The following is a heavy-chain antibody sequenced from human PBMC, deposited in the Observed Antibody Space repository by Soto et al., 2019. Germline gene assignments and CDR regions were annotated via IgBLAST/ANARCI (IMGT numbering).Heavy chain of an antibody. J-gene: IGHJ4*02. CDR1: GDSISDYY. V-gene: IGHV4-4*07. CDR2: IYTAGII. CDR3: ASGKSRNYFDF. Sequence: QVQLQESGPGLVKPSETLSLNCSVSGDSISDYYWTWLRQPAGKAPEWIGRIYTAGIIIYNPALKSRVTVSLDTSINQFSLKLNSVIAADTAVYYCASGKSRNYFDFWGQGALVTCSS. D-gene: IGHD3-3*01.